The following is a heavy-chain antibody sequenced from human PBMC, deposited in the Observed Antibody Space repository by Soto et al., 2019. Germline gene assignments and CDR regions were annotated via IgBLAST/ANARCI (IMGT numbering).Heavy chain of an antibody. V-gene: IGHV4-34*01. J-gene: IGHJ5*02. Sequence: RQPPGKGLEWSGEINHSGSTNYNPSLKSRVTISVDTSKNQFSLKLSSVTAADTAVYYCARGDLRYFDWSKAKNWFDPWGQGTLVTVSS. CDR3: ARGDLRYFDWSKAKNWFDP. D-gene: IGHD3-9*01. CDR2: INHSGST.